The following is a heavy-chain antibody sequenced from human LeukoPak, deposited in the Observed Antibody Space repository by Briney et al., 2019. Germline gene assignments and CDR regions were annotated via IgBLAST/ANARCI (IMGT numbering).Heavy chain of an antibody. V-gene: IGHV3-74*01. D-gene: IGHD6-13*01. CDR3: TREYSSSWQYNWFDP. Sequence: GGSLRLSCAASGFTFSSYWMHWVRQAPGKGLVWVSRINSDGSSTSYADSVKGRFTISRDNAKNTLYLQMNSLRAEDTAVYYCTREYSSSWQYNWFDPWGQGTLVTVSS. CDR1: GFTFSSYW. J-gene: IGHJ5*02. CDR2: INSDGSST.